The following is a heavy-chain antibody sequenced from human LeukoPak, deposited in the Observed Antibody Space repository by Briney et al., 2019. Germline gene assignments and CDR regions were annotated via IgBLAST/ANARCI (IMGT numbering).Heavy chain of an antibody. Sequence: HTGGSLRLSCAASGFTFSNYGMHWVRQAPGKALEWVAVISYDGSNKYYPDSVKGRFTISRDNSKNTVYVQVNSLRAEDTAVYYCAKEEFYYGSGSAQDAFDMWGQGTMVTVSS. CDR1: GFTFSNYG. CDR3: AKEEFYYGSGSAQDAFDM. V-gene: IGHV3-30*18. CDR2: ISYDGSNK. J-gene: IGHJ3*02. D-gene: IGHD3-10*01.